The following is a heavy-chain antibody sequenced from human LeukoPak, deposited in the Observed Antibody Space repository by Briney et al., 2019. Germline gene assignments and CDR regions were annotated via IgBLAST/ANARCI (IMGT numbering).Heavy chain of an antibody. D-gene: IGHD4-17*01. CDR2: ISYDGSNK. CDR1: VFIFSSYW. CDR3: AKSRYTTVTYFFDY. V-gene: IGHV3-30*18. Sequence: PGGSLRLSRAASVFIFSSYWMTWVRQAPGKGLEWVAVISYDGSNKFYAVSVKGRFTIPRDNSRNTLYLQMNSLRTEDTAVFYCAKSRYTTVTYFFDYWGQGTLVTVSS. J-gene: IGHJ4*02.